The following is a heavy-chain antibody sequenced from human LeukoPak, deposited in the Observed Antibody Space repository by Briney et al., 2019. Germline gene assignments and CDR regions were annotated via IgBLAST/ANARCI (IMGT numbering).Heavy chain of an antibody. CDR1: GGSFSGYY. CDR3: AGVIVGAIPDHDYYYYYGMDV. D-gene: IGHD1-26*01. V-gene: IGHV4-34*01. J-gene: IGHJ6*02. CDR2: INHSGST. Sequence: PSETLSLTCAVYGGSFSGYYCSWIRQPPGKGLGWIGEINHSGSTNYNPSLKSRVTISVDTSKNQFSLKLSSVTAADTAVYYCAGVIVGAIPDHDYYYYYGMDVWGQGTTVTVSS.